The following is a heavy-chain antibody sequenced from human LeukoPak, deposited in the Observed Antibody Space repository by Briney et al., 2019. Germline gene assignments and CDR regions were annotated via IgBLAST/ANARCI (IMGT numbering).Heavy chain of an antibody. Sequence: GGSLRLSCAASGFTFSSYWMHWVRQAPGKGLVWVSRIETDGSSTNYADSVKGRFTISRDNAKNTLYLQMNSLRAEDTAVYYCARDPSAVTGYFDYWGQGTLVTASS. D-gene: IGHD6-19*01. CDR2: IETDGSST. J-gene: IGHJ4*02. V-gene: IGHV3-74*01. CDR3: ARDPSAVTGYFDY. CDR1: GFTFSSYW.